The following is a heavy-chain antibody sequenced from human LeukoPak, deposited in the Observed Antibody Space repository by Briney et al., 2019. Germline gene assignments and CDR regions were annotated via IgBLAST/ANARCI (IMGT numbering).Heavy chain of an antibody. Sequence: GRSLRLSCAASGFTFSSYAMHWVRQAPGKGLEWVAVISYDGSNKYYADSVKGRFTISRDNSKNTLYLQMNGLRAEDTAVYYCARXXEVMXAGLLDYYGMDVWGQGTTVTVSS. D-gene: IGHD3-16*01. CDR3: ARXXEVMXAGLLDYYGMDV. CDR1: GFTFSSYA. J-gene: IGHJ6*02. V-gene: IGHV3-30-3*01. CDR2: ISYDGSNK.